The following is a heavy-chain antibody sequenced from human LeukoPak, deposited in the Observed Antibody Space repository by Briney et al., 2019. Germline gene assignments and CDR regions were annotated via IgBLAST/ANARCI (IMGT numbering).Heavy chain of an antibody. V-gene: IGHV3-11*04. CDR3: ARFISSSWYFDY. Sequence: GGSLRLSCVASGFTFSDYYMSWIRQAPGKGLEWISYISSTGSTMYYADSVKGRFTISRDNARNSLYLQMNSLRAEDTAVYSCARFISSSWYFDYWGQGTLVTVSS. D-gene: IGHD6-13*01. CDR2: ISSTGSTM. J-gene: IGHJ4*02. CDR1: GFTFSDYY.